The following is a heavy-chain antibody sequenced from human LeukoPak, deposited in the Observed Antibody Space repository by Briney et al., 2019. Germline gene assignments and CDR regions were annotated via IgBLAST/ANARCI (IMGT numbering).Heavy chain of an antibody. CDR2: IKSKTDGGTT. CDR1: AFTFSNAW. J-gene: IGHJ4*02. CDR3: TTDVEMATIFY. D-gene: IGHD5-24*01. V-gene: IGHV3-15*01. Sequence: GGSLRLSCAASAFTFSNAWMSWVRQAPEKGLEWVGRIKSKTDGGTTDYAAPVEGRFTISRDDSKNTLYLQMNSLKTEDTAVYYCTTDVEMATIFYWGQGTLVTVSS.